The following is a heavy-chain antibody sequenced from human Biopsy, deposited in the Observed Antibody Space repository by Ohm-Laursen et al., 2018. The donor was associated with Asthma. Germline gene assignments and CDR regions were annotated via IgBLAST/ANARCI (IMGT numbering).Heavy chain of an antibody. CDR3: AKDRDYDILTGPPGFDY. D-gene: IGHD3-9*01. CDR1: GFTFSSYA. Sequence: SLRLSCAASGFTFSSYAMSWVRQAPGKGLEWVSAISGSGGSTYYADSVKGRFTIFRDNSKNTLYLQMNSLRAEDTAVYYCAKDRDYDILTGPPGFDYWGQGTLVTVSS. V-gene: IGHV3-23*01. CDR2: ISGSGGST. J-gene: IGHJ4*02.